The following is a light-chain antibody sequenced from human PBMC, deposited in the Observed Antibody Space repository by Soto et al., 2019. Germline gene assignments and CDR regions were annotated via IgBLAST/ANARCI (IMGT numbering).Light chain of an antibody. CDR2: GAS. J-gene: IGKJ2*01. CDR1: QSVSSN. CDR3: QQYANWPYT. V-gene: IGKV3-15*01. Sequence: EIVMTQSPATLSVSPGERATLSCRASQSVSSNLAWYQQKPGQAPRLLIYGASTRATGIPARFSGSGSGTEFTLTISSLQSEDSAVYFCQQYANWPYTFAQGTNLEF.